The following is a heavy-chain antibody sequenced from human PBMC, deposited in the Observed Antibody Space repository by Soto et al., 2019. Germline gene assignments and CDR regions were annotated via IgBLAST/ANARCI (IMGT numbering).Heavy chain of an antibody. CDR1: GFTFSSYA. D-gene: IGHD3-16*01. J-gene: IGHJ6*02. Sequence: GGSVKLSCAASGFTFSSYAMSWVRQAPGKGLEWVSAISGSRGSTYYADSVKGRFTISRDNSKNTLYLQMNSLRAEDTAVYYCAKDSSMIDGMDLWGQGTTVTVSS. CDR2: ISGSRGST. V-gene: IGHV3-23*01. CDR3: AKDSSMIDGMDL.